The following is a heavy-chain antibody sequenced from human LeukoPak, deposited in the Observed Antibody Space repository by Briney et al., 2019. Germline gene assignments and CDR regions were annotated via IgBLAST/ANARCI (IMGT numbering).Heavy chain of an antibody. V-gene: IGHV3-48*02. CDR3: ARDRVQWLGYYYYYGMDV. Sequence: GGSLRLSCAASGFTFSSYSMNWVRQAPGKGLEWVSSISSSSSTIYYADSVKGRFTISRDNAKNSLYLQMNSLRDEDTAVYYCARDRVQWLGYYYYYGMDVWGQGTTVTVSS. D-gene: IGHD6-19*01. CDR2: ISSSSSTI. CDR1: GFTFSSYS. J-gene: IGHJ6*02.